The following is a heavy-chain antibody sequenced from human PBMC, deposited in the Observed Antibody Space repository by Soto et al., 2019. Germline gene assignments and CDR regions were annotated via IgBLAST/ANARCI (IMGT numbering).Heavy chain of an antibody. CDR2: IKPDGSET. CDR3: TSRPSGMTYHAVFDF. Sequence: LRLSCAASGLTFSGHWMTWVRQTPGEGLQWVAAIKPDGSETFYVDSVKGRFTISRDNARNSLFLQMDSLRAEDTAVYYCTSRPSGMTYHAVFDFWGQGTLVTVSS. D-gene: IGHD2-21*02. J-gene: IGHJ4*02. V-gene: IGHV3-7*03. CDR1: GLTFSGHW.